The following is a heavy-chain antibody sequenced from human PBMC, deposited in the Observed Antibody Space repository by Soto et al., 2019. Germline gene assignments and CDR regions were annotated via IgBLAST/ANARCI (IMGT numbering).Heavy chain of an antibody. J-gene: IGHJ5*02. CDR2: IYWDDDK. CDR1: GFSLSTSGVG. Sequence: QITLKESGPTLVKPTQTLTLTCTFSGFSLSTSGVGVGWIRQPPGKALEWLALIYWDDDKRYSPSLKSRLTITKDTSKNQVVLTMTNMDPVDTATYYCAHRRVYCSGGSCYSIWFDPWCQGPLVTVSS. V-gene: IGHV2-5*02. CDR3: AHRRVYCSGGSCYSIWFDP. D-gene: IGHD2-15*01.